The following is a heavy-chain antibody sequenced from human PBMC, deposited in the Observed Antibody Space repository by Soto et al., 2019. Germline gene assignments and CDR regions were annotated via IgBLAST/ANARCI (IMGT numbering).Heavy chain of an antibody. V-gene: IGHV3-21*04. D-gene: IGHD2-8*02. Sequence: PGGSLRLSCAASGFTFSSYSMNWVRQAPGKGLEWVSSISSSSSYIYYADSVKGRFTISRDRSKNTVYLQMNSLTAGDTAVYYCAKATATGGGAFDICGQGTMVTVSS. J-gene: IGHJ3*02. CDR3: AKATATGGGAFDI. CDR1: GFTFSSYS. CDR2: ISSSSSYI.